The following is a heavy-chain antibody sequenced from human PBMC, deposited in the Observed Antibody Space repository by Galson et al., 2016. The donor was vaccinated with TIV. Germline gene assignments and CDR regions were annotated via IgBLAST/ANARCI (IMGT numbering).Heavy chain of an antibody. CDR3: TRDGPLFGVEIDY. CDR1: GFSFSSYS. V-gene: IGHV3-21*01. CDR2: ISRGGSNYI. Sequence: SLRLSCAASGFSFSSYSMNWVRQAPGKGLEWVSSISRGGSNYIYYADSVKGRFIISRDSAKNSLYLQMNSLRAEDTAVYYCTRDGPLFGVEIDYWGPGTLVTVSS. J-gene: IGHJ4*02. D-gene: IGHD3-3*01.